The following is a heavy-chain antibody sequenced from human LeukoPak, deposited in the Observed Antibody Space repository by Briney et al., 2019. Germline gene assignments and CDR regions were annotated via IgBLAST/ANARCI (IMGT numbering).Heavy chain of an antibody. D-gene: IGHD3-10*01. CDR1: GGSFSGYY. Sequence: SETLSLTCAVYGGSFSGYYWSWIRQPPGKGLEWIGEINHSGSPNYNPSLKSRVTISVDTSKNQFSLKLSSVTAADTAVYYCARGAITMVPWFDPWGQGTLVTVSS. CDR3: ARGAITMVPWFDP. J-gene: IGHJ5*02. V-gene: IGHV4-34*01. CDR2: INHSGSP.